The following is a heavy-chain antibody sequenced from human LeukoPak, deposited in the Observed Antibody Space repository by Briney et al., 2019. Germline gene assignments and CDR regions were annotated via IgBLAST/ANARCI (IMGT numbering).Heavy chain of an antibody. CDR3: ARDREYSGYDWRFDY. Sequence: PSETLSLTCTVSGGSISSYYWSWIRQPPGKGLEWIGYIYYSGSTNYNPSLKSRVTISVDTSKNQFSLKLSSVTAADTAVYYCARDREYSGYDWRFDYWGQGTLVTVSS. CDR2: IYYSGST. D-gene: IGHD5-12*01. V-gene: IGHV4-59*12. J-gene: IGHJ4*02. CDR1: GGSISSYY.